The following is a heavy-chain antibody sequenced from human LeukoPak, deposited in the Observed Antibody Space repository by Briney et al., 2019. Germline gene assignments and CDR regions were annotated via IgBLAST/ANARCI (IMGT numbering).Heavy chain of an antibody. CDR1: GFTFSSYS. CDR2: ISSGSSTI. J-gene: IGHJ3*02. Sequence: PGGSLRLSCAASGFTFSSYSMNWVRQAPGKGLEWVSYISSGSSTIYYAHSVKGRFTISRDNAKNSLCLQMNSLRDEDTAVYYCARENIVVVTAIRDAFDIWGQGTMVTVSS. D-gene: IGHD2-21*02. CDR3: ARENIVVVTAIRDAFDI. V-gene: IGHV3-48*02.